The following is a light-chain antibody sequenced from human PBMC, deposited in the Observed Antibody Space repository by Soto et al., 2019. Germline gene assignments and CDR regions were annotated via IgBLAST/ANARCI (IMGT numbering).Light chain of an antibody. J-gene: IGLJ1*01. CDR3: CSYTSSSTYV. V-gene: IGLV2-14*01. Sequence: QSALTQPASVSGSPGQSITISCTGTSSDVGTYNYVSWYQQHPGKAPKLMIYEVNNRPSGVSNRFSGSKSGNTASLTISGLQAEDEADYYCCSYTSSSTYVFGTGTKAT. CDR2: EVN. CDR1: SSDVGTYNY.